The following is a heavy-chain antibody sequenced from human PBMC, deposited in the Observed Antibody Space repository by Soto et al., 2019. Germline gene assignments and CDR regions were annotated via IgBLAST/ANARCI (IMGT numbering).Heavy chain of an antibody. CDR2: INSDGSST. CDR1: GFTFSNYL. Sequence: GGSLRLSCAASGFTFSNYLMSWARQAPGKGLVWVSRINSDGSSTSYADSVKGRFTISRDNAKNTLYLQMNSLRAEDTAVYYCAREGYSSSWYSAFDIWGQGTMVTVSS. J-gene: IGHJ3*02. V-gene: IGHV3-74*01. CDR3: AREGYSSSWYSAFDI. D-gene: IGHD6-13*01.